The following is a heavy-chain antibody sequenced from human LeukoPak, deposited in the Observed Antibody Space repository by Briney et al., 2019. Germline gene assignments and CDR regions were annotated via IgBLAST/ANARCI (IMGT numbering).Heavy chain of an antibody. Sequence: ASVKVSCKASGGTFGSYAISWVRQAPGQGLEWMGGIIPIFGTANYAQKFQGRVTITADESTSTAYMELSSLRSEDTAVYYCASCSGGSCYYYYYMDVWGKGTTVTVSS. J-gene: IGHJ6*03. D-gene: IGHD2-15*01. CDR2: IIPIFGTA. V-gene: IGHV1-69*13. CDR3: ASCSGGSCYYYYYMDV. CDR1: GGTFGSYA.